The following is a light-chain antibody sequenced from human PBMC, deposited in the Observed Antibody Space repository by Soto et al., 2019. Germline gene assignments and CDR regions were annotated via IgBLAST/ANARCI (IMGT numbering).Light chain of an antibody. V-gene: IGKV3-15*01. CDR3: QQYSNWPPGK. J-gene: IGKJ1*01. Sequence: IVLTQSPGTLSLSPGERATLSCRASQSVRSNLAWYQQKPGQAPRLLIYGASTRATGIPARFSGSGSGTEFTLTISSLQSEDFAVYYCQQYSNWPPGKFGQGTKVDIK. CDR1: QSVRSN. CDR2: GAS.